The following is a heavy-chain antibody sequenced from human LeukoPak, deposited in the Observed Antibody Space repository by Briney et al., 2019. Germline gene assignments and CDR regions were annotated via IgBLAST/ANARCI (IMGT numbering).Heavy chain of an antibody. CDR3: CHSLSGRTGAFDI. V-gene: IGHV6-1*01. Sequence: SQTLSLTCAISGDSASSNSAAWNWIRQSPSRGLEWLGRTYYRSKRYNDYAVSVKSRITINPDTSKNQFSLQLDSVTPEDTAVYYCCHSLSGRTGAFDIWGRGTVVTVSS. D-gene: IGHD2-21*01. CDR2: TYYRSKRYN. CDR1: GDSASSNSAA. J-gene: IGHJ3*02.